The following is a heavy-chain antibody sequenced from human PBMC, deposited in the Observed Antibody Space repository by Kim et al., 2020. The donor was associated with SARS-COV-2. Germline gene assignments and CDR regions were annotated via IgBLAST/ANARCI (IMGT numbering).Heavy chain of an antibody. D-gene: IGHD2-2*01. Sequence: GGSLRLSCAASGFTVSSNYMSWVRQAPGKGLEWVSVIYSGGSTYYADSVKGRFTISRDNSKNTLYLQMNSLRAEDTAVYYCARIPPLRSDRYCSSTSCYDYYGMDVWGQGTTVTVSS. J-gene: IGHJ6*02. CDR2: IYSGGST. V-gene: IGHV3-53*01. CDR3: ARIPPLRSDRYCSSTSCYDYYGMDV. CDR1: GFTVSSNY.